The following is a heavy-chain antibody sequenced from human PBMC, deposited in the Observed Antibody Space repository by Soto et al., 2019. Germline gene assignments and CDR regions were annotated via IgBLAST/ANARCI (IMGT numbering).Heavy chain of an antibody. Sequence: GGSLRLSCAASGFTFDDYAMHWVRQAPGKGLEWVSGISWNSGSIGYADSVKGRFTISRDNAKNSLYLQMNSLRAEDTALYYCAKGGITMVRGVRWNTEIDYWGQGTRVTVSS. J-gene: IGHJ4*02. CDR1: GFTFDDYA. D-gene: IGHD3-10*01. CDR2: ISWNSGSI. V-gene: IGHV3-9*01. CDR3: AKGGITMVRGVRWNTEIDY.